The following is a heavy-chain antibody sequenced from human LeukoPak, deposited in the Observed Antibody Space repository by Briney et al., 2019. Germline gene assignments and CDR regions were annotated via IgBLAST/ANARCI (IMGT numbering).Heavy chain of an antibody. CDR1: GGSISSSSYS. Sequence: PSETLSLTCTVSGGSISSSSYSWTWIRQPPGKGLEWIGSIHYDGNTYYKPSLKSRVTISVDTSKNQFSLKLSSVTAADTAVYYCARATPSPYGVYFDYWGQGTLVTVSS. CDR2: IHYDGNT. CDR3: ARATPSPYGVYFDY. D-gene: IGHD4-17*01. V-gene: IGHV4-39*07. J-gene: IGHJ4*02.